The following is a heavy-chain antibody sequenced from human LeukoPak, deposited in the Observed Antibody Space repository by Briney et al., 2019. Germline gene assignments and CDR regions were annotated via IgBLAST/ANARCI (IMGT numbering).Heavy chain of an antibody. J-gene: IGHJ4*02. CDR1: GFTFSSYE. CDR2: ISSSGSTI. CDR3: ARGVLTKLYYFDY. D-gene: IGHD2-8*01. Sequence: PGGSLRLSCAASGFTFSSYEMNWVRQAPGKGLEWVSYISSSGSTIYYADSVKGRFTIYREKAKNSMYVQMNSLRAEDTAVYYCARGVLTKLYYFDYWGQGALVTVSS. V-gene: IGHV3-48*03.